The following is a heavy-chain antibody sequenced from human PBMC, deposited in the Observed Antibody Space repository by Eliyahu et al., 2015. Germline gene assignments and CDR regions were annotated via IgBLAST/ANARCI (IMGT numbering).Heavy chain of an antibody. CDR1: GGSFSGYY. V-gene: IGHV4-34*01. Sequence: QVQLQQWGAGLLKPSETLSLTCAVYGGSFSGYYWSWXRQPPGKGLXWIGEINHSGSTNYXPSLKSRVTISVDTSKNQFSLKLSSVTAADTAVYYCARKRRSGFPLGYWGQGTLVTVSS. CDR3: ARKRRSGFPLGY. J-gene: IGHJ4*02. D-gene: IGHD3-3*01. CDR2: INHSGST.